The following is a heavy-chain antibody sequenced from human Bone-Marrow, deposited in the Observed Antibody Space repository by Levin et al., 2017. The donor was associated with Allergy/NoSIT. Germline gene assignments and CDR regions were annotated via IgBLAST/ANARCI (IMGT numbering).Heavy chain of an antibody. D-gene: IGHD3-10*01. CDR2: ISYDGNHE. CDR3: ARDFGDQVMYYLDY. CDR1: GFRFNTFA. V-gene: IGHV3-30*04. J-gene: IGHJ4*02. Sequence: LSLTCAASGFRFNTFALHWVRQAPGKGLQWVAAISYDGNHEHYADSVKGRFIISRDNLKNTLYLQMDNLRADDSAVYFCARDFGDQVMYYLDYWGQGSLVIVAS.